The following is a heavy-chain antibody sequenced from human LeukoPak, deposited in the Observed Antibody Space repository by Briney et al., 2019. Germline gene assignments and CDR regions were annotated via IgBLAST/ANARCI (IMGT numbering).Heavy chain of an antibody. V-gene: IGHV3-11*01. CDR1: GFTFSDYY. Sequence: GGSLRLSCAASGFTFSDYYMSWLRQAPGKGLEWVSYISSSGSTIYYADSVKGRFTISRDNAKNSLYLQMNSLRAEDTAVYYCARYCSSTSCPIPFDYWGQGTLVTVSS. CDR3: ARYCSSTSCPIPFDY. CDR2: ISSSGSTI. D-gene: IGHD2-2*01. J-gene: IGHJ4*02.